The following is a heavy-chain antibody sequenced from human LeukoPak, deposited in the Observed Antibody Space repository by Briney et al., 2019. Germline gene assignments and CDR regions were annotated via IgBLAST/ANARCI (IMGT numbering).Heavy chain of an antibody. J-gene: IGHJ4*02. Sequence: SETLSLTCTVSGGSLSSGDYYWSWIRQPPGKGLEWIGHIYYRGSTYYSPSLKSRLIISMDTSKNQFSLNLTSVTAADTAVYYCARGCTSASCPDWGQGTLLTVSS. CDR2: IYYRGST. CDR3: ARGCTSASCPD. D-gene: IGHD2-2*01. V-gene: IGHV4-30-4*08. CDR1: GGSLSSGDYY.